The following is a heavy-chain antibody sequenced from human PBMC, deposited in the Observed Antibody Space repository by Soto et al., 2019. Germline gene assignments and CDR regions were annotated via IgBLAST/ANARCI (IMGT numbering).Heavy chain of an antibody. J-gene: IGHJ4*02. Sequence: QVQLVESGGGVVQPGRSLRLSCAASGFTFSNYAMHWVRQAPGKGLECVAVIWYDGSNKYYADSVKGRFTISRDNSKNTLYLQMNSLRAEDTAVYYCARAEQCSSSLDYWGQGTLVTVSS. D-gene: IGHD6-6*01. CDR3: ARAEQCSSSLDY. CDR2: IWYDGSNK. CDR1: GFTFSNYA. V-gene: IGHV3-33*01.